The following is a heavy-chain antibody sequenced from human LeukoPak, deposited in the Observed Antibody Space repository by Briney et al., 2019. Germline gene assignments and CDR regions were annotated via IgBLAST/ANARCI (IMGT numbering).Heavy chain of an antibody. V-gene: IGHV3-21*01. CDR3: ASGPDVGLDY. J-gene: IGHJ4*02. CDR2: ISSIGSYI. D-gene: IGHD3-16*01. CDR1: GFTFSSYS. Sequence: GGSLRLSCAASGFTFSSYSMNWVRQAPGKGLEWVSFISSIGSYIYYADSVKGRFTISRDNAKNSLYLHMNSLRAEDTAVYYCASGPDVGLDYWGQGTLVTVSS.